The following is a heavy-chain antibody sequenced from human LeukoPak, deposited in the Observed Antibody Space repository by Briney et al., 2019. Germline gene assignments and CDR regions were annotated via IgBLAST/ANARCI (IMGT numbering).Heavy chain of an antibody. J-gene: IGHJ3*02. CDR2: VGHSGTT. V-gene: IGHV4-34*01. Sequence: SETLSLTCAVYGGSLNDYLWSWIRQPPGQGLEWIGEVGHSGTTNYNPSLKSRVTISVDTSKNQFSLKLTSVTVADTAVYYCARELISSRAAFDTWGQGTVVTVSS. CDR1: GGSLNDYL. D-gene: IGHD3-10*01. CDR3: ARELISSRAAFDT.